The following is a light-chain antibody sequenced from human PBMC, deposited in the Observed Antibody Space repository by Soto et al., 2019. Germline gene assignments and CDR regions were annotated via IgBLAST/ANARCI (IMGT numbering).Light chain of an antibody. CDR1: QGISSY. V-gene: IGKV1-9*01. Sequence: DIPLTQSPSFLSASVGDRVTITCRASQGISSYLAWYQQKPGKAPKLLIYAASTLQSGVPSRFSGSGSGTEFTLTISSLLPEDFATYYCQQLNSYPPTFGGGTKVEIK. CDR2: AAS. CDR3: QQLNSYPPT. J-gene: IGKJ4*01.